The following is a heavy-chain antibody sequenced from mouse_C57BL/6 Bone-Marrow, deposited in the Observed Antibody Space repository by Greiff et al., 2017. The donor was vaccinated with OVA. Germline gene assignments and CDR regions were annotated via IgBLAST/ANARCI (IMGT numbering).Heavy chain of an antibody. Sequence: EVKLLESGPELVKPGASVKISCKASGYSFTGYYMNWVKQRPEQSLEWIGEINPSTGGTTYNQKFKAKATLTVDKSSSTAYMQLKSLTSEDSAVYYCARRDLSSDLDYWGQGTTLTVSS. D-gene: IGHD2-3*01. CDR2: INPSTGGT. V-gene: IGHV1-42*01. J-gene: IGHJ2*01. CDR1: GYSFTGYY. CDR3: ARRDLSSDLDY.